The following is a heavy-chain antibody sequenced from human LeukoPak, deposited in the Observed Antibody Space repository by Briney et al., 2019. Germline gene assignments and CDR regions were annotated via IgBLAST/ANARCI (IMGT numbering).Heavy chain of an antibody. D-gene: IGHD2-15*01. CDR2: IHPNDGST. CDR1: GYTFNIYY. CDR3: ARGDIDH. J-gene: IGHJ5*02. Sequence: GASVKVSCKTSGYTFNIYYVQWVRQAPGQGLEWMGVIHPNDGSTTYAQEFQGRIIVTSDTSTSTIYMELSSLRSDDTAVYYCARGDIDHWGQGTLVTVSS. V-gene: IGHV1-46*02.